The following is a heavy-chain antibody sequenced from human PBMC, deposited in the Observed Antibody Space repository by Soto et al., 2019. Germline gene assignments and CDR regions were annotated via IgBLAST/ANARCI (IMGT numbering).Heavy chain of an antibody. Sequence: EVQLVESGGGLVQPGGSLRLSCAASGFTFSSYWMHWVRQAPGKGLVWVSRINSDGSSTSYADSVKGRFTISRDNAKNTLYLQMNSLRAEDTAVYYCARDATLRGGYYYDSSGGFGYYYYYYGMDVWGQGTTVTVSS. CDR2: INSDGSST. CDR1: GFTFSSYW. CDR3: ARDATLRGGYYYDSSGGFGYYYYYYGMDV. J-gene: IGHJ6*02. D-gene: IGHD3-22*01. V-gene: IGHV3-74*01.